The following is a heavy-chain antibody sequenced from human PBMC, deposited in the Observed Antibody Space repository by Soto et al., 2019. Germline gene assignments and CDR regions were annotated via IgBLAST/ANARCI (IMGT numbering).Heavy chain of an antibody. CDR2: VTNSASNT. D-gene: IGHD1-1*01. Sequence: GGSLRLSCAASGFPFSTYAMTWVRQAPGKGLEWVSSVTNSASNTYHADSVKGRFTISRDNSKNMLFLQMNSLRAEDTALYYCAKDLAATATGDSFDIWGQGTMVTVSS. CDR3: AKDLAATATGDSFDI. J-gene: IGHJ3*02. CDR1: GFPFSTYA. V-gene: IGHV3-23*01.